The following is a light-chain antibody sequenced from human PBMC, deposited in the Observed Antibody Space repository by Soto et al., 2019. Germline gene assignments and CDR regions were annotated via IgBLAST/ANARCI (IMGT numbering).Light chain of an antibody. Sequence: QSVLTQPASVSGSPGQSITISCTGTSSDVGGYNYVSWYQQHPGKAPKLMIYEVSNRPSGVSNRFSGSKSGNTASLTISGLQAEDEADYYCSSYTSSSTDVFGTGNKVTVX. CDR2: EVS. V-gene: IGLV2-14*01. CDR3: SSYTSSSTDV. CDR1: SSDVGGYNY. J-gene: IGLJ1*01.